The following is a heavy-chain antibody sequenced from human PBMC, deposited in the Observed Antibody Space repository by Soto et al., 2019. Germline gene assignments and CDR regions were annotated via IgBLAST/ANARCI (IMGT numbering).Heavy chain of an antibody. Sequence: SETLSLTCTVSGVSISNYYWSWIRQPPGKGLEWIGYIYDSGTTNYNPSLKSRVTISLDTPKNQFSLKLNSVTAADTAVYYCARDLWGYCGTDCYPLDVWGQGTTVTVSS. CDR3: ARDLWGYCGTDCYPLDV. CDR1: GVSISNYY. J-gene: IGHJ6*02. CDR2: IYDSGTT. V-gene: IGHV4-59*01. D-gene: IGHD2-21*02.